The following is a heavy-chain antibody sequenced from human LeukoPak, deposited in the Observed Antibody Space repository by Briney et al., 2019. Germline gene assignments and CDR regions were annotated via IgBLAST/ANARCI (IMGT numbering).Heavy chain of an antibody. CDR1: GFTFSSYG. D-gene: IGHD1-26*01. CDR3: AKDPWGDSGSYYGAFDY. Sequence: PGRSLRLSCAASGFTFSSYGMPWVRQAPGKGLEWVAVISYDGSNKYYADSVKGRFTISRDNSKNTLYLQMNSLRAEDTAVYYCAKDPWGDSGSYYGAFDYWGQGTLVTVSS. J-gene: IGHJ4*02. V-gene: IGHV3-30*18. CDR2: ISYDGSNK.